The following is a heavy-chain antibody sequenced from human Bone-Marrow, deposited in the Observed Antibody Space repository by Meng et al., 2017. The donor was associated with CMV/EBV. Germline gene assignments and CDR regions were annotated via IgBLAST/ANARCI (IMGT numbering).Heavy chain of an antibody. D-gene: IGHD6-19*01. CDR2: ISSSGSTI. Sequence: GESLKISCAASGFTFSSYEMNWVRQAPGKGLEWVSYISSSGSTIYYADSVKGRFTISRDNAKNSLYLQMNSLRAEDTAVYYCARGGAVAGMNYYYYGMDVWGQGTMVTVSS. CDR3: ARGGAVAGMNYYYYGMDV. V-gene: IGHV3-48*03. CDR1: GFTFSSYE. J-gene: IGHJ6*02.